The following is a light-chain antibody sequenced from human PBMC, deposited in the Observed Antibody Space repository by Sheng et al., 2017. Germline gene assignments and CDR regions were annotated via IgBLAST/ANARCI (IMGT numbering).Light chain of an antibody. CDR2: DVS. CDR3: QQRYAWPLT. J-gene: IGKJ4*01. Sequence: EIVLTQSPVTLSLSPGERATLSCRASQSVGAYLIWYQQKPGQAPRLLMYDVSNRATGIPARFSGSGSGTDFTLTISSLEPEDFAVYYCQQRYAWPLTFGGGTKVEIK. CDR1: QSVGAY. V-gene: IGKV3-11*01.